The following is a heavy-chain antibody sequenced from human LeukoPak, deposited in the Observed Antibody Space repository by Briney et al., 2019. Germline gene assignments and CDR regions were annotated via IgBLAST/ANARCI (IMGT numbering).Heavy chain of an antibody. CDR2: ISSSSSTI. CDR1: GFTFSSYS. J-gene: IGHJ6*03. CDR3: ARPITGYYYYMDV. Sequence: PGGSLRLSCAASGFTFSSYSMNWVRQAPGKGLEWVSYISSSSSTIYYADSVKGRFTISRDNAKNSLYLQMNSLRAEDTAVYYCARPITGYYYYMDVWGKGTTVTVSS. V-gene: IGHV3-48*01.